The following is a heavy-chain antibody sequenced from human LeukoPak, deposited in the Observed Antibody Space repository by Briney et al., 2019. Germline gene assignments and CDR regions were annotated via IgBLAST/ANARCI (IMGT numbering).Heavy chain of an antibody. CDR3: ARALDIVATITPIDY. CDR1: GFTFITYG. V-gene: IGHV3-30*03. D-gene: IGHD5-12*01. J-gene: IGHJ4*02. Sequence: GGSLRLSCAASGFTFITYGIHWVRQAPGKGLEWVAVISYGDGRAKFYADSVKGRFTISRDNSKNTLYLQMNSLSAEDTAVYYCARALDIVATITPIDYWGQGTLVTVSS. CDR2: ISYGDGRAK.